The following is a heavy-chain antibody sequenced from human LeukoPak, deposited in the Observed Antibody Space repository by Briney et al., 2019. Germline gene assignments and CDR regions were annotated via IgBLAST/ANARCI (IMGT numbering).Heavy chain of an antibody. D-gene: IGHD3-22*01. CDR1: GGSISSGGYY. J-gene: IGHJ4*02. V-gene: IGHV4-31*03. CDR3: ARDSARSGYYYEPDY. Sequence: PSETLSLTCTVSGGSISSGGYYWSWIRQHPGKGLEWIGYIYYSGSTYYNPSLRSRVTISVDTSKNQFSLKLSSVTAADTAVYYCARDSARSGYYYEPDYWGQGTLVTVSS. CDR2: IYYSGST.